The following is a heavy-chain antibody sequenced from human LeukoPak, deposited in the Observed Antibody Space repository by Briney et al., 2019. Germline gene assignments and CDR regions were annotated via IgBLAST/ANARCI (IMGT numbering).Heavy chain of an antibody. CDR1: GGSFSGYY. D-gene: IGHD2-15*01. J-gene: IGHJ3*02. CDR3: ARDCSGGSCYDDAFDI. Sequence: KPSETLSLTCAVYGGSFSGYYWSWIRQPPGKGLEWIGEINHSGSTNYNPSLKSRVTISVDTSKNQFSLKLSSVTAADTAVYYCARDCSGGSCYDDAFDIWGQGTMVTVSS. CDR2: INHSGST. V-gene: IGHV4-34*01.